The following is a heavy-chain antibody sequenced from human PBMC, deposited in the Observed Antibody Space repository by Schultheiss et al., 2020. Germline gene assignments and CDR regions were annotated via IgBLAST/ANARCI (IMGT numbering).Heavy chain of an antibody. CDR3: ARDEAGATFRENDY. CDR1: GYTFTSYD. CDR2: IIPIFGTA. J-gene: IGHJ4*02. D-gene: IGHD1-26*01. V-gene: IGHV1-69*13. Sequence: SVKVSCKASGYTFTSYDINWVRQAPGQGLEWMGGIIPIFGTANYAQKFQGRVTITADESTSTAYMELSSLRSEDTAVYYCARDEAGATFRENDYWGQGTLVTVSS.